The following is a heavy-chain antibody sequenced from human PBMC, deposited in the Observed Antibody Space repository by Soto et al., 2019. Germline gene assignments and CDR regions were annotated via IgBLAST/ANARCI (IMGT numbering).Heavy chain of an antibody. V-gene: IGHV4-39*01. J-gene: IGHJ3*02. CDR1: GGSISSSSYF. CDR2: IYYSGNT. D-gene: IGHD3-9*01. CDR3: ARVTRGYDILTGYYPPGVLI. Sequence: ETLSLTCTVSGGSISSSSYFWGWIRQPPGKGLEWIGSIYYSGNTYYNPSLKSRVTISVDTSKNQFSLKLSSVTAADTAVYYCARVTRGYDILTGYYPPGVLIWGQGTMVTVSS.